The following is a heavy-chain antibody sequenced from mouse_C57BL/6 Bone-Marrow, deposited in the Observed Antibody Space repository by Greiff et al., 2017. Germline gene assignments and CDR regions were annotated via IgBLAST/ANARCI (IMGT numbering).Heavy chain of an antibody. J-gene: IGHJ1*03. Sequence: VQLQQPGAELVKPAASVKMSCKASGYTFTSYWITWVKQRPGQGLEWIGDIYPGSGSTNYNEKFKSKATLTVDTSSSPAYMQLSSLTSEDSAVYYCARPYYSNYWYFDVWGTGTTVTVSS. CDR3: ARPYYSNYWYFDV. D-gene: IGHD2-5*01. V-gene: IGHV1-55*01. CDR1: GYTFTSYW. CDR2: IYPGSGST.